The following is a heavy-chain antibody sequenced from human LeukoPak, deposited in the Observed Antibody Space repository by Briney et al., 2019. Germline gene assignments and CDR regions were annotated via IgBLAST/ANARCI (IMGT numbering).Heavy chain of an antibody. J-gene: IGHJ2*01. CDR1: GFTFSSYG. CDR2: IWYDGSNK. Sequence: PGGSLRLSCAASGFTFSSYGMHWVRQAPGKGLEWVAVIWYDGSNKYYADSVKGRFTISRDNSKNTLYLQMNSLRAEDTAVYYCATGGYPRDIVATITPYWYFDLWGRGTLVTVSS. D-gene: IGHD5-12*01. CDR3: ATGGYPRDIVATITPYWYFDL. V-gene: IGHV3-33*01.